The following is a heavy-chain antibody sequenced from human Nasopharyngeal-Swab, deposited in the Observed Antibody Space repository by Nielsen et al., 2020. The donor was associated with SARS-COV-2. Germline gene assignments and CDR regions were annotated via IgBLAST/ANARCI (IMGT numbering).Heavy chain of an antibody. CDR1: GYTFTGYY. V-gene: IGHV1-2*06. D-gene: IGHD3-10*01. CDR3: ARGVGSGSYYTYWYFDL. CDR2: INPNSGGT. J-gene: IGHJ2*01. Sequence: SVKVSCTASGYTFTGYYMHWVRQAPGQGLEWMGRINPNSGGTNYAQKFQGRVTMTRDTSISTAYMELSRLRSDDTAVYYCARGVGSGSYYTYWYFDLWGRGTLVTVSS.